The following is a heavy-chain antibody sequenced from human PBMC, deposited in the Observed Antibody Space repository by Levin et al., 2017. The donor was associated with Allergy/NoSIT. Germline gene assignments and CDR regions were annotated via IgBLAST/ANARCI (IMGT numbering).Heavy chain of an antibody. D-gene: IGHD2-8*01. J-gene: IGHJ4*02. CDR1: GGSVTSSYYS. CDR2: IYSAGSA. V-gene: IGHV4-39*01. CDR3: ARRAGTKHDY. Sequence: SETLSLTCTVSGGSVTSSYYSWDWIRQPPGKGLEWIGSIYSAGSAYYNPSLRSRVFISIDTSKDQFSLKVTSVTAADTAAYYCARRAGTKHDYWGQGTLVTVSS.